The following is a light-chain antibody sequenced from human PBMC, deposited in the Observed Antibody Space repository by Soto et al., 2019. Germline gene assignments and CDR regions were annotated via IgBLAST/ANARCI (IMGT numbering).Light chain of an antibody. V-gene: IGLV2-14*01. Sequence: QSALTQPASVSGSPGQSITISCTGTSSDVGAYNYVSWYQQHPGKAPKVMIYEVSNRPSGISNRFSGSKSGNTASLTISGLQAEDEADYYCSSYTSRHTWVFGGGTKVTVL. CDR3: SSYTSRHTWV. CDR1: SSDVGAYNY. J-gene: IGLJ2*01. CDR2: EVS.